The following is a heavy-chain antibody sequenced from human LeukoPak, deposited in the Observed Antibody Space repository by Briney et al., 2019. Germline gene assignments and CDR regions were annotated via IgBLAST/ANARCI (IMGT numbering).Heavy chain of an antibody. CDR3: AKDPIAVAGNNYYRMDV. Sequence: GGSLRLSCAASGFTFSSYGMDWVRHAPGKGLEWVAVISYDGSNKYYADSVKGRFTISRDNSKNTLYLQMNSLRAEDTAVYYCAKDPIAVAGNNYYRMDVWGQGTTVTVSS. J-gene: IGHJ6*02. V-gene: IGHV3-30*18. CDR1: GFTFSSYG. D-gene: IGHD6-19*01. CDR2: ISYDGSNK.